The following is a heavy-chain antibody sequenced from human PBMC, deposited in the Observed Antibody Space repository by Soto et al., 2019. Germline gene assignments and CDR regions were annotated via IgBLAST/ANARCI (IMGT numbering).Heavy chain of an antibody. CDR2: ISSSSSTI. V-gene: IGHV3-48*02. CDR1: GFTFSSYS. D-gene: IGHD2-21*01. Sequence: PGGSLRLSCAASGFTFSSYSMNWVRQAPGKGLEWVSYISSSSSTIYYADSVKGRFTISRDNAKSSLYLQMNSLRDEDTAVYYCARDRWGYGLSGAVGGFGSVKYVWGRGSTDIVSS. J-gene: IGHJ6*01. CDR3: ARDRWGYGLSGAVGGFGSVKYV.